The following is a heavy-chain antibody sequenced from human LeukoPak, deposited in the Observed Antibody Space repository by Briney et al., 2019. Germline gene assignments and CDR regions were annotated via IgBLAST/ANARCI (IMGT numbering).Heavy chain of an antibody. CDR3: ARDRGLNYWYFDL. CDR1: GGSISSSSYY. Sequence: PSETLSLTCTVSGGSISSSSYYWGWIRQPPGKGLEWIGSIYYSGSTYYSPSLKSRVTISIDTSKKQFSLKLSSVTAADTAVYYCARDRGLNYWYFDLWGRGTLVTVSS. CDR2: IYYSGST. V-gene: IGHV4-39*07. J-gene: IGHJ2*01. D-gene: IGHD3-10*01.